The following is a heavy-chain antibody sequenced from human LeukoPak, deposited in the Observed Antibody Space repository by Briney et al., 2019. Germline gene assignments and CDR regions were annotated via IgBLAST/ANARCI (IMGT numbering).Heavy chain of an antibody. CDR1: GFTFTNAW. CDR3: ARVAEIQLWLRSAFDY. V-gene: IGHV3-48*02. D-gene: IGHD5-18*01. J-gene: IGHJ4*02. CDR2: ISTGSSTI. Sequence: GGSLRLSCAASGFTFTNAWMSWVRQAPGKGLEWVSFISTGSSTIYYADSVKGRFTISRDNAKNSLYLQMNSLRDEDTAVYYCARVAEIQLWLRSAFDYWGQGTLVTVSS.